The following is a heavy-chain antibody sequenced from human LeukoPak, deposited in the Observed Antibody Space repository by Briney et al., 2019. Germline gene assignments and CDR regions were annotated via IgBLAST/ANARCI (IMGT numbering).Heavy chain of an antibody. CDR3: ARGGSPFDY. V-gene: IGHV3-30*01. D-gene: IGHD5-12*01. Sequence: PGRSLRLSCAASGFTFSSYAMRWVRQAPGKGLEWVAVISYDGSNKYYADSVKGRFTISRDNSKNTLYLQMNSLRAEDTAVYYCARGGSPFDYWGQGTLVTVSS. J-gene: IGHJ4*02. CDR2: ISYDGSNK. CDR1: GFTFSSYA.